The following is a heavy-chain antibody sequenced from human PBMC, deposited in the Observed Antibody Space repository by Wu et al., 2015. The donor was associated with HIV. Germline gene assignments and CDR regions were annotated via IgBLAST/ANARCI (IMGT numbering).Heavy chain of an antibody. CDR1: GYTVSNYY. Sequence: QAQLVQSGAEVKKPGASVKVSCKASGYTVSNYYIHWIQQAPGLGLEWMGWINPNSGGTSYAQKFQGRVTMTRDTSISTAYMELSGLTSDDTAIYFCATDSRDYNDENGFSYYYFDLLGQGTLVTVSS. CDR3: ATDSRDYNDENGFSYYYFDL. CDR2: INPNSGGT. J-gene: IGHJ4*02. V-gene: IGHV1-2*02. D-gene: IGHD3-22*01.